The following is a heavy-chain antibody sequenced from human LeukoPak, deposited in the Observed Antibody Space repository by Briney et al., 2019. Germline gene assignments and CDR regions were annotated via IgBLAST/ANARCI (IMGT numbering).Heavy chain of an antibody. J-gene: IGHJ3*01. Sequence: PSETLSLTCTVSGVSFTNFYWSWIRQPPGMGMEWIGYIYYRGSTNYNPSLKSRVTISLDTSRNQFSLKLTSVTPADTAVYYCARHYFDSGAYYAIDAFTVWGRGTMVTVSS. V-gene: IGHV4-59*01. D-gene: IGHD3-22*01. CDR1: GVSFTNFY. CDR2: IYYRGST. CDR3: ARHYFDSGAYYAIDAFTV.